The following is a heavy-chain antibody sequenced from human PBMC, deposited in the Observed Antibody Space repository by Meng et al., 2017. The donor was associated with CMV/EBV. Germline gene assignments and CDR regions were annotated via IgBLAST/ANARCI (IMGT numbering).Heavy chain of an antibody. CDR1: GGSISSYY. V-gene: IGHV4-59*01. J-gene: IGHJ3*02. Sequence: ESLKISCTVSGGSISSYYWSWIRQPPGKGLEWIGYIYYSGSTNYNPSLKSRVTISVDTSKNQFSLKLSSVTAADTAVYYCASFYWGVVPAAPTGAFDIWGQGTMVTVSS. D-gene: IGHD2-2*01. CDR2: IYYSGST. CDR3: ASFYWGVVPAAPTGAFDI.